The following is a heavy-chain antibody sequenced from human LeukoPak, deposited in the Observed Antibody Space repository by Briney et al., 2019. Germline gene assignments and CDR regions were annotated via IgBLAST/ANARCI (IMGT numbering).Heavy chain of an antibody. CDR3: AKNPRLPTYFDY. CDR1: GFTFSDYY. D-gene: IGHD6-25*01. V-gene: IGHV3-11*01. CDR2: ISSSGSTI. J-gene: IGHJ4*02. Sequence: PGGSLRLSCAASGFTFSDYYMSWIRQAPGKGLEWVSYISSSGSTIYYADSVKGRFTISRDNSKNTLYLQMNSLRAEDTAVYYCAKNPRLPTYFDYWGQGTLVIVSS.